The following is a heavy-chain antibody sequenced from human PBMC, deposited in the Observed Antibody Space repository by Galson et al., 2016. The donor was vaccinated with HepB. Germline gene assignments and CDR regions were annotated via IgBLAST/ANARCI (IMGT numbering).Heavy chain of an antibody. J-gene: IGHJ4*02. CDR3: ARDGYSYGESDY. CDR1: GGSISSYY. CDR2: IYYSGST. D-gene: IGHD5-18*01. V-gene: IGHV4-59*01. Sequence: ETLSLTCAVSGGSISSYYWSWIRQPPGKGLEWIGYIYYSGSTNYNPSLKSRVTISVDTSKNQFSLKLSSVTAADTAVYYCARDGYSYGESDYWGQGTLVTVSS.